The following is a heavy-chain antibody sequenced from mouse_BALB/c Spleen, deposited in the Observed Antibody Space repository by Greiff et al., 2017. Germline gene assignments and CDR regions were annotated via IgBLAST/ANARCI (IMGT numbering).Heavy chain of an antibody. J-gene: IGHJ2*01. CDR3: ARGNYDYVFFDY. CDR1: GFTFSDYY. V-gene: IGHV5-4*02. Sequence: DVMLVESGGGLVKPGGSLKLSCAASGFTFSDYYMYWVRQTPEKRLEWVATISDGGSYTYYPDSVKGRFTISRDNAKNNLYLQMSSLKSEDTAMYYCARGNYDYVFFDYWGQGTTLTVSS. CDR2: ISDGGSYT. D-gene: IGHD2-4*01.